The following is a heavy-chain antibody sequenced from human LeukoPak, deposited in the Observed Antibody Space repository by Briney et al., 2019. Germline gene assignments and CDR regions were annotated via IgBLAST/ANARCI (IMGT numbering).Heavy chain of an antibody. CDR3: TRISFAEGLEF. V-gene: IGHV3-7*01. J-gene: IGHJ4*02. CDR1: GFIYSDWW. Sequence: AGGSLRLSCVASGFIYSDWWMNWVRQAPGKGLEWVANINTDGTGKYYVDSVKGRFTVSRDNTKNSLYLEMASLKAEDTAVYYCTRISFAEGLEFWGQGILVTVSS. D-gene: IGHD3/OR15-3a*01. CDR2: INTDGTGK.